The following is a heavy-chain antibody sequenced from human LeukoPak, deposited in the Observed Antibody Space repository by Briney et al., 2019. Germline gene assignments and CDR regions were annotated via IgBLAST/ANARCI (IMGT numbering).Heavy chain of an antibody. CDR2: IYYSGST. CDR1: GGSFSGYY. CDR3: GVVITAFDY. Sequence: PSETLSLTCAVYGGSFSGYYWSWIRQPPGKGLEWIGSIYYSGSTYYNPSLKSRVTISVDTSKNQFSLKLSSVTAADTAVYYCGVVITAFDYWGQGTLVTVSS. V-gene: IGHV4-34*01. J-gene: IGHJ4*02. D-gene: IGHD3-22*01.